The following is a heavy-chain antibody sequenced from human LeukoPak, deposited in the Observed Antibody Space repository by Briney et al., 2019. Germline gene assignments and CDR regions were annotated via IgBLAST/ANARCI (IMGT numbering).Heavy chain of an antibody. D-gene: IGHD6-13*01. CDR3: ARVRGIAPTRYYMDV. J-gene: IGHJ6*03. V-gene: IGHV4-61*02. CDR2: IYTSGST. Sequence: SQTLSLTCTVSGVSISSGSYYWSWIRQPAGKGLEWIGRIYTSGSTNYNPSLKSRVTISVDTSKNQFSLKLSSVTAADTAVYYCARVRGIAPTRYYMDVWGKGTTVTVSS. CDR1: GVSISSGSYY.